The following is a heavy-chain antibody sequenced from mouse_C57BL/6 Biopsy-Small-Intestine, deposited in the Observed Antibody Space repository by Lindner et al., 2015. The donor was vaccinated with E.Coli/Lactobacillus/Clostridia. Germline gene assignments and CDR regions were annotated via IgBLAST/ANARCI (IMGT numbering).Heavy chain of an antibody. CDR1: GYSITSGYD. Sequence: VQLQESGPGMVKPSQSLSLTCTVTGYSITSGYDWHWIRHFPGNKLEWMGYISYSGSTNYNPSLKSRISITHDTSKNHFFLKLNSVTTEDTATYYCAREVYYSNSYYFDYWGQGTTLTVSS. D-gene: IGHD2-5*01. J-gene: IGHJ2*01. V-gene: IGHV3-1*01. CDR2: ISYSGST. CDR3: AREVYYSNSYYFDY.